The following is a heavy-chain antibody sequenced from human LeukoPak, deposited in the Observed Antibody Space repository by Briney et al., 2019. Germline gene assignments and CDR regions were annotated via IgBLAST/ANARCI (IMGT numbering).Heavy chain of an antibody. D-gene: IGHD3-10*01. CDR3: ATTRGLWWFDP. CDR1: GFTFTFSSYW. J-gene: IGHJ5*02. V-gene: IGHV3-7*01. Sequence: GGSLRLSCAASGFTFTFSSYWMSWVRQAPGKGLEWVANIKQDGSEKYYVDSVKGRFSISRDNAKNSLYLQMNSLRVEDTAVYYCATTRGLWWFDPWGQGTLVTVSS. CDR2: IKQDGSEK.